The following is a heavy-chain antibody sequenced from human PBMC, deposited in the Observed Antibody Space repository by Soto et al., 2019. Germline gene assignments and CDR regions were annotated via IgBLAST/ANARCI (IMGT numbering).Heavy chain of an antibody. J-gene: IGHJ4*02. V-gene: IGHV3-21*01. CDR2: ISGSSGFI. CDR3: ARHGKPGVGEWYLDF. D-gene: IGHD3-10*01. Sequence: EVQLVESGGGLVKPAGSLRLSCAASGFTFSGYTMNWVRQAPGKGLEWVSSISGSSGFIYYTDSVKGRFTISRDNARNALYLQKNSLRAEDTAVYYCARHGKPGVGEWYLDFWGQGALVTVSS. CDR1: GFTFSGYT.